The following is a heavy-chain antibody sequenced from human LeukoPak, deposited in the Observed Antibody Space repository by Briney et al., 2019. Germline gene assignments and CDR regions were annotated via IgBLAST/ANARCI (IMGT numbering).Heavy chain of an antibody. CDR2: IYYSGST. D-gene: IGHD3-3*01. V-gene: IGHV4-59*01. Sequence: GSLRLSCAASGFTFSSYAMSWIRQPPGKGLEWIGYIYYSGSTNYNPSLKSRVTISVDTSKNQFSLKLSSVTAADTAVYYCARVKYDFWSGYYSYYFDYWGQGTLVTVSS. J-gene: IGHJ4*02. CDR1: GFTFSSYA. CDR3: ARVKYDFWSGYYSYYFDY.